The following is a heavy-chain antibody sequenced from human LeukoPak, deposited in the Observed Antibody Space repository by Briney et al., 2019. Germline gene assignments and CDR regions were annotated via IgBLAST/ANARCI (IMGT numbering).Heavy chain of an antibody. CDR1: GFTFSSYG. CDR2: ISYDGRSK. V-gene: IGHV3-30*03. CDR3: ARYYGSGRGYYGLDV. Sequence: PGRSLRLSCAASGFTFSSYGMHWVRQAPGKGLEWVAGISYDGRSKEYVDSVKGRFTISRDNSKNTLYLQMNSLRAEDTAVYYCARYYGSGRGYYGLDVWGQGTTVTVSS. D-gene: IGHD3-10*01. J-gene: IGHJ6*02.